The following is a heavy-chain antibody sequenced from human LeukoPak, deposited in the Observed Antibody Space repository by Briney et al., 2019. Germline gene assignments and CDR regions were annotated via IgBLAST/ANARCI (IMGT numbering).Heavy chain of an antibody. Sequence: TGGPLRLSCAASGFTFSSYWMHWVRQAPGKGLVWVSRINSDGSSTSYADSVKGRFTISRDNAKNTLYLQMNSLRAEDTAVYYCARVWPPGDAPDYWGQGTLVTVSS. CDR2: INSDGSST. V-gene: IGHV3-74*01. D-gene: IGHD2-21*02. J-gene: IGHJ4*02. CDR1: GFTFSSYW. CDR3: ARVWPPGDAPDY.